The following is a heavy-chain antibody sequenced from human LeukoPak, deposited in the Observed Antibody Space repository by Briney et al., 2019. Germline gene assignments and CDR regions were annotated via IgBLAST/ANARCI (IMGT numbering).Heavy chain of an antibody. D-gene: IGHD3-10*02. CDR2: ISSSGSTI. CDR3: AELGITMIGGV. Sequence: HPGGSPRLSCAASGFTFSSYEMNWVRQAPGKGLEWVSYISSSGSTIYYADSVKGRFTISRNNAKNSLYLQMNSLRAEDTAVYYCAELGITMIGGVWGKGTTVTISS. CDR1: GFTFSSYE. V-gene: IGHV3-48*03. J-gene: IGHJ6*04.